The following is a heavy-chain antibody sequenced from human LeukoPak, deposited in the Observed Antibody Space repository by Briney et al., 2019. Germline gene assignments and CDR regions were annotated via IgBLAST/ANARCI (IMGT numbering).Heavy chain of an antibody. J-gene: IGHJ3*02. CDR1: GFTFSSYE. Sequence: PGGSLRLSCAASGFTFSSYEMNWVRQAPGKGLEWVSYISSSGSTIYYADSVKGRFTISRDNAKNSLYLQMNSLRAEDTAVYYCARDYSGSYYAFDIWGQGTMVTVSS. CDR3: ARDYSGSYYAFDI. D-gene: IGHD1-26*01. CDR2: ISSSGSTI. V-gene: IGHV3-48*03.